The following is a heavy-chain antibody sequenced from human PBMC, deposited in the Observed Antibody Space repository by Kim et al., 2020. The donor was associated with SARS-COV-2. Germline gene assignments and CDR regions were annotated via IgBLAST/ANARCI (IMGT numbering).Heavy chain of an antibody. Sequence: GESLKISCKGSGYSFTSYWIGWVRQMPGKGLEWMGIIYPGDSDTRYSPSFQGQVTISADKSISTAYLQWSSLKASDTAMYYCARRYGSGNYYYYGMDVWGQGTTVTVSS. CDR2: IYPGDSDT. CDR1: GYSFTSYW. J-gene: IGHJ6*02. V-gene: IGHV5-51*01. D-gene: IGHD3-10*01. CDR3: ARRYGSGNYYYYGMDV.